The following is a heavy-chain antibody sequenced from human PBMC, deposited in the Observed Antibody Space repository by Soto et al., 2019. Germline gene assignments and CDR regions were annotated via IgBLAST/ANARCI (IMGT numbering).Heavy chain of an antibody. CDR1: GYSFSDYG. D-gene: IGHD6-19*01. Sequence: QVQLVQSGAEVKKPGASLKVSCQASGYSFSDYGIDWVRQAPGQGLAWVGWISTYNGNTNYAQKFQGRVTMTTDTSANTAYMELRSLRSDDTAMYYCARYGYSSGWYLGTGMDVWGQGTPVTVSS. CDR3: ARYGYSSGWYLGTGMDV. J-gene: IGHJ6*02. CDR2: ISTYNGNT. V-gene: IGHV1-18*04.